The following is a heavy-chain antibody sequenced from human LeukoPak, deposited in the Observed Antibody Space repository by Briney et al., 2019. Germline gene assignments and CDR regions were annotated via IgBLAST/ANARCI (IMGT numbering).Heavy chain of an antibody. J-gene: IGHJ4*02. CDR2: IIPIFGTA. D-gene: IGHD4-23*01. V-gene: IGHV1-69*05. Sequence: ASVKVSCKASGGTFSSYAIRWVRRAPGQGLEWMGGIIPIFGTANYAQKFHGRVTITTDESTSTAYLELSSLRSEDTAVYYCAREGEPYGGNSLQPGLDYWGQGTLVTVPS. CDR1: GGTFSSYA. CDR3: AREGEPYGGNSLQPGLDY.